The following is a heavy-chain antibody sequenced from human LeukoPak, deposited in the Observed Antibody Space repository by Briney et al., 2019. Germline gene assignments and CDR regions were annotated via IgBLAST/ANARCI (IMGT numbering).Heavy chain of an antibody. V-gene: IGHV3-13*01. D-gene: IGHD3-10*01. CDR2: IGTAGDT. CDR3: ARGLNYYGSGSYGDY. CDR1: GFTFSSYD. J-gene: IGHJ4*02. Sequence: GGSLRLSCAASGFTFSSYDMHWVRQATGKGLEWVSAIGTAGDTYYAGSVKGRFTTSRDNAKNSLYLQMNSLRAEDTAVYYCARGLNYYGSGSYGDYWGQGTLVTVSS.